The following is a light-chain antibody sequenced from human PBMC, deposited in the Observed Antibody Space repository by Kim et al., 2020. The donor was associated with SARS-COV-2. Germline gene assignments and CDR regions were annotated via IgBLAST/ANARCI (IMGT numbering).Light chain of an antibody. CDR2: GAS. CDR3: QQYGSSPYT. CDR1: QSVSSSY. Sequence: EIVLTQSPGTLSLSPGERATLSCRASQSVSSSYVAWYQQKPGQAPRLLIYGASIRATGIPDRFSGSGSRTDFTLTVSRLEPEDFGVYYCQQYGSSPYTFGQGTKLEI. V-gene: IGKV3-20*01. J-gene: IGKJ2*01.